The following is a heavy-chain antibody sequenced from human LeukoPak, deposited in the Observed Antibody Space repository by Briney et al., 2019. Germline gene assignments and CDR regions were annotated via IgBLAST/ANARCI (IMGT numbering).Heavy chain of an antibody. Sequence: PGGSLRLSCAASGFTFSIYSINWVRQAPGKGLEWVSYISSSGSTIYYADSVKGRFTISRDNAKNSLYLQMNSLRAEDTAVYYCAELGITMIGGAWGKGTTVTISS. CDR3: AELGITMIGGA. CDR2: ISSSGSTI. J-gene: IGHJ6*04. D-gene: IGHD3-10*02. V-gene: IGHV3-48*04. CDR1: GFTFSIYS.